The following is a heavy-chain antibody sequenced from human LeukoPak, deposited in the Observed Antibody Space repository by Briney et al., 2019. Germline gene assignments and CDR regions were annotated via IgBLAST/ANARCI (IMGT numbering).Heavy chain of an antibody. D-gene: IGHD1-26*01. Sequence: SETLSLTCTVSGGSIRSSYYYWGWIRQPPGKGLEWIGSIYDSGSTYYNPSLKSRVTISVDTSKNQFSLKLSSVTAADTAVYYCARVGSGSYYDFILVHYWGQGTLVTVSS. J-gene: IGHJ4*02. CDR1: GGSIRSSYYY. CDR2: IYDSGST. V-gene: IGHV4-39*01. CDR3: ARVGSGSYYDFILVHY.